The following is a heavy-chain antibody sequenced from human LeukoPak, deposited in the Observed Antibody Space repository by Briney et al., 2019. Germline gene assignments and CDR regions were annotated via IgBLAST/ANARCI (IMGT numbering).Heavy chain of an antibody. V-gene: IGHV4-34*01. CDR3: ARGRGRLLLYYYYYMDV. CDR2: INHSGST. J-gene: IGHJ6*03. CDR1: GGSFSGYY. D-gene: IGHD2-15*01. Sequence: SETLSLTCAVYGGSFSGYYWSWIRQPPGKGLEWIGEINHSGSTNYNPSLKSRVTISVDTSKNQFSLKLSSVTAADTAVCYRARGRGRLLLYYYYYMDVWGKGTTVTVSS.